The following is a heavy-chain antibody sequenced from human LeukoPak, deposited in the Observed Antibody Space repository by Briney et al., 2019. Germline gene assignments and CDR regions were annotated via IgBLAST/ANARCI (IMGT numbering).Heavy chain of an antibody. V-gene: IGHV1-2*06. CDR1: GYTFTGYY. J-gene: IGHJ4*02. CDR2: INPNSGGT. Sequence: ASVKVSCKASGYTFTGYYMHWVRQAPGQGLEWVGRINPNSGGTNYAQKFQGRVTTTRDTSISTAYMELSRLRSDDTAVYYCARDITGTTPNWGQGTLVTVSS. CDR3: ARDITGTTPN. D-gene: IGHD1-7*01.